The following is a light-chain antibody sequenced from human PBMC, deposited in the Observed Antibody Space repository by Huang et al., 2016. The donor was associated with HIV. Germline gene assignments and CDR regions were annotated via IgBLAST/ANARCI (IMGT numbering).Light chain of an antibody. V-gene: IGKV3-15*01. CDR2: GAS. J-gene: IGKJ1*01. Sequence: EIVMTQSPATLSVSPGERATLSCRASQSVSSNLAWYQQKPGQAPRRLIYGASTGATGIPARFSGSGSGTEFTLTISSLQSEDFAVYYCQQYNNWPRTFGQGTKVEIK. CDR1: QSVSSN. CDR3: QQYNNWPRT.